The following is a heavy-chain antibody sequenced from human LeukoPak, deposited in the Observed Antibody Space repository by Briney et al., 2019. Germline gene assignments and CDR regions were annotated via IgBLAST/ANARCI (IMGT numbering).Heavy chain of an antibody. J-gene: IGHJ4*02. D-gene: IGHD3-10*01. Sequence: PGGSLRLSCVDSGFTFNSYAMSWVHQGQGKGLEWVSAISGSGGSTYYAESVKGRFTISRDTSKNTLYLKMTSLRAKDTAVYYCAKGLFWFGEFSAPDYWGQGTLVTVSS. CDR1: GFTFNSYA. V-gene: IGHV3-23*01. CDR2: ISGSGGST. CDR3: AKGLFWFGEFSAPDY.